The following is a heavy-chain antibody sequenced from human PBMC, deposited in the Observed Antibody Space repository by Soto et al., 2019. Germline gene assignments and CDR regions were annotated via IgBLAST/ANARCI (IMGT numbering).Heavy chain of an antibody. V-gene: IGHV4-30-4*01. D-gene: IGHD7-27*01. CDR1: GGSISSGDYY. CDR2: IYYSGST. CDR3: ARDLNGGNELGGFDY. J-gene: IGHJ4*02. Sequence: SETLSLTCTVSGGSISSGDYYWSWIRQPPGKGLEWIGYIYYSGSTYYNPSLKSRVTISVDTSKNKFSLKLSSVTAADTAVYYCARDLNGGNELGGFDYRGQGTLVTVSS.